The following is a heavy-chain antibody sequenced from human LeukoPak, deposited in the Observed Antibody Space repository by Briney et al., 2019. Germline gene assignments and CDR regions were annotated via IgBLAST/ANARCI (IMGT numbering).Heavy chain of an antibody. CDR1: GGSFSGYY. CDR2: IYYSGST. V-gene: IGHV4-31*11. CDR3: AREDGGNSLNWFDP. D-gene: IGHD4-23*01. J-gene: IGHJ5*02. Sequence: SETLSLTCAVYGGSFSGYYWSWIRQHPGKGLEWIGYIYYSGSTYYNPSLKSRVTISVDTSKNQFSLKLSSVTAADTAVYYCAREDGGNSLNWFDPWGQGTLVTVSS.